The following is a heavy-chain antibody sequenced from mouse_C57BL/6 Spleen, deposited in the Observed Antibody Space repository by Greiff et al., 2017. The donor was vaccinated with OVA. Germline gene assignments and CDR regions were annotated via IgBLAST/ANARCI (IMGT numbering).Heavy chain of an antibody. J-gene: IGHJ4*01. D-gene: IGHD1-1*01. V-gene: IGHV1-64*01. CDR2: IHPNSGGT. Sequence: QVQLQQPGAELVKPGASVKLSCKASGYTFTSYWMHWVKQRPGQGLEWIGMIHPNSGGTNYNEKFKSKATLTVDKSSSTAYMQLSSLTSEDSAVYYCARLGFITTVGDAMDYWGQGTSVTVSS. CDR3: ARLGFITTVGDAMDY. CDR1: GYTFTSYW.